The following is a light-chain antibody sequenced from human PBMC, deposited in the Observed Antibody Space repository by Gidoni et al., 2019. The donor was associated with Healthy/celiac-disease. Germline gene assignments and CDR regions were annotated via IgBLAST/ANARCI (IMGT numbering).Light chain of an antibody. CDR1: QSLLHSNGYNY. CDR2: LGS. J-gene: IGKJ2*01. Sequence: IVMTQSPLSLPVTPGEPSSISCRSSQSLLHSNGYNYLDWYLQKPGQSPQLLIYLGSNRASGVLDRLSGSGSGTDFTLKISRVEAEDVGVYYCMQAIQTPPFTFGQGTKLESK. CDR3: MQAIQTPPFT. V-gene: IGKV2-28*01.